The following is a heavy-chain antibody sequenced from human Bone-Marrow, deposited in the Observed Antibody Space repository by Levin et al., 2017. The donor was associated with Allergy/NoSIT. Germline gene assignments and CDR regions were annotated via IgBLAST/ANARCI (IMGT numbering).Heavy chain of an antibody. V-gene: IGHV1-18*01. CDR1: GYIFTNYG. J-gene: IGHJ4*02. Sequence: ASVKVSCKTSGYIFTNYGINWVRQAPGQGLEWMVWISAYNGNTKFAQKFQGRVTMTTDTPTSTAYMDLRSLRSDDTAVYYCARGVGVTGSTMDYWGQGSLITVSS. D-gene: IGHD1-7*01. CDR3: ARGVGVTGSTMDY. CDR2: ISAYNGNT.